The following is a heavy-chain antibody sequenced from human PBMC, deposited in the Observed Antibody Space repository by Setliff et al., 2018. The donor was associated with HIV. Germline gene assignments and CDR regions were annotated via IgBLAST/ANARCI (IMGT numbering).Heavy chain of an antibody. CDR1: GYSISSGYY. V-gene: IGHV4-38-2*01. J-gene: IGHJ4*02. CDR2: IFHSGST. CDR3: ARVEMATMSCFDY. D-gene: IGHD5-12*01. Sequence: SLTCAVSGYSISSGYYWGWIRQPPGKGLEWIGSIFHSGSTYYNPSLKSRLTISVDTSKNQFPLKLSSVTAADTAVYYCARVEMATMSCFDYWGQGTLVTVSS.